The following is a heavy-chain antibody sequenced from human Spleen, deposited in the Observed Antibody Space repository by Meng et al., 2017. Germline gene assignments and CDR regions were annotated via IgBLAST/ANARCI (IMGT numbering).Heavy chain of an antibody. J-gene: IGHJ4*02. Sequence: QGQLVQSGAEVKKPGASVKVSCEASGYTFNAYHIHWVRQAPGQGLEWMGRINPNSGDTNYAQQFQGRVTMTRDMSLTTAYMDLSSLKFDDTAVYYCATIQRQWLDFDYWGQGTLVTVSS. CDR1: GYTFNAYH. V-gene: IGHV1-2*06. CDR2: INPNSGDT. CDR3: ATIQRQWLDFDY. D-gene: IGHD6-19*01.